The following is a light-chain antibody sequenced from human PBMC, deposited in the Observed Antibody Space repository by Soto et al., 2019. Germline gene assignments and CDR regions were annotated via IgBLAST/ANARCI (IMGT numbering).Light chain of an antibody. Sequence: QSVLTQPPSASGSPGQSVAISCTGTSSDVGGYNYVSWYQQHPGKAPKLMIYEVNKRPSGVPDRFSGSKSGNTASLTVSGLQAEDEADYYCQSHDSSLSGYVFGSGTKLTVL. CDR1: SSDVGGYNY. CDR3: QSHDSSLSGYV. J-gene: IGLJ1*01. V-gene: IGLV2-8*01. CDR2: EVN.